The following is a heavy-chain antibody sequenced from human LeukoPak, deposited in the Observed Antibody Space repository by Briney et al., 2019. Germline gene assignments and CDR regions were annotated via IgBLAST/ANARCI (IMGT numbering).Heavy chain of an antibody. CDR3: ARYDGSASEGWFDP. D-gene: IGHD3-10*01. Sequence: SETLSLTCTVSGGSINTYYWSWIRQSPEKGLEWIGWTHYSGSTTYNPSLKSRVTISLDTSKNRFSLKLTSVTAADTAVYHCARYDGSASEGWFDPWGQGTLVTVSS. CDR1: GGSINTYY. CDR2: THYSGST. V-gene: IGHV4-59*01. J-gene: IGHJ5*02.